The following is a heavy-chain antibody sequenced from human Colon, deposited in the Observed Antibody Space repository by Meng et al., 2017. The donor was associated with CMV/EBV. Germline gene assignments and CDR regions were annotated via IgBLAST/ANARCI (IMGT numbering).Heavy chain of an antibody. CDR1: GFTFSSYW. V-gene: IGHV3-74*01. J-gene: IGHJ4*02. CDR2: INSDGSST. CDR3: AKFLSHYFDY. Sequence: GGSLRLSCAASGFTFSSYWMHWVRQAPGKGPVWVSRINSDGSSTSYADSVKGRFTISRDNSKNTLYLQMNSLRTEDTAVYYCAKFLSHYFDYWGQGTLVTVSS. D-gene: IGHD2/OR15-2a*01.